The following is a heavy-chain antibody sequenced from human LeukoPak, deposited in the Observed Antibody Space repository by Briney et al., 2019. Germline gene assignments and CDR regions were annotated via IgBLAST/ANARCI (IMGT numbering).Heavy chain of an antibody. CDR3: AGWRRGGWSLDY. CDR2: IYYSGST. V-gene: IGHV4-39*07. J-gene: IGHJ4*02. Sequence: SETLSLTCTVSGGSISSSSYYWGWIRQPPGKGLEWIGSIYYSGSTYYNPSLKSRVTISVDTSKNQFSLKLSSVTAADTAVYYCAGWRRGGWSLDYWGQGTLVTVSS. D-gene: IGHD6-19*01. CDR1: GGSISSSSYY.